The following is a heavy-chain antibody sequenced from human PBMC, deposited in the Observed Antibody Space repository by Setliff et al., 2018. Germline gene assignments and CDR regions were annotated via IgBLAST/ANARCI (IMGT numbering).Heavy chain of an antibody. V-gene: IGHV3-7*01. CDR1: GFTFSSYA. D-gene: IGHD3-9*01. CDR2: IHQDGSER. J-gene: IGHJ4*02. Sequence: PGGSLRLSCAASGFTFSSYAMHWVRQAPEKGLEWVANIHQDGSERHYVDSVKGRFTISRDNAKNSLYLQMNSLRVEDTAFYFCARDQSLYYDILTGSFDYWGPGTLVTVSS. CDR3: ARDQSLYYDILTGSFDY.